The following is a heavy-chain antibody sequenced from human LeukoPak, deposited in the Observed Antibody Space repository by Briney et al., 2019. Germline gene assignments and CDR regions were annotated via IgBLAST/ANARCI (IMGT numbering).Heavy chain of an antibody. Sequence: TLSLTCTVSGGSISSSSYYWGWTRQPPGKGLEWIGYIYYSGSTYYNPSLKSRVTISVDTSKNQFSLKLSSVTAADTAVYYCARLSSGSSFDIWGQGTMVTVSS. CDR1: GGSISSSSYY. CDR2: IYYSGST. CDR3: ARLSSGSSFDI. D-gene: IGHD6-19*01. V-gene: IGHV4-30-4*08. J-gene: IGHJ3*02.